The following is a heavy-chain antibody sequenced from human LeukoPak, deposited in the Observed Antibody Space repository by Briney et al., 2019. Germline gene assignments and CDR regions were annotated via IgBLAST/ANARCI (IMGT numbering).Heavy chain of an antibody. J-gene: IGHJ6*03. CDR1: GFTFSSYG. CDR3: AKQREMIFGVVGYYMDV. CDR2: IWYDGSNK. D-gene: IGHD3-3*01. Sequence: PGRSLRLSCAASGFTFSSYGMHWVRQAPGKGLEWVAVIWYDGSNKYYADSVKGRFTISRDNSKNTLYLQMNSLRAEDTAVYYCAKQREMIFGVVGYYMDVWGKGTTVTDSS. V-gene: IGHV3-33*06.